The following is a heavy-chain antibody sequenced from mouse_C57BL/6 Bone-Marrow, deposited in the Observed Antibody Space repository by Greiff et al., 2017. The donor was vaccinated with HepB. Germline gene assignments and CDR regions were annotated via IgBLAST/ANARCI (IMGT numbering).Heavy chain of an antibody. J-gene: IGHJ3*01. CDR2: RYPGNRDT. CDR3: TRNYDGYYEFAY. V-gene: IGHV1-5*01. CDR1: GETCNSYW. D-gene: IGHD2-3*01. Sequence: GQLKQSGTVRARPGASVKRCCKTAGETCNSYWMQWVKQRQGQGREWIGARYPGNRDTSYNQKFKGKAKLTAVTSASTAYMELSSLTNEDSAVYYCTRNYDGYYEFAYWGQGTLVTVSA.